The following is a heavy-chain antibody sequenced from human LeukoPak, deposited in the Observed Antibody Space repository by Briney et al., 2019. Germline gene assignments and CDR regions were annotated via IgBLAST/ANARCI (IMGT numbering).Heavy chain of an antibody. V-gene: IGHV4-4*07. CDR2: IYTSGST. J-gene: IGHJ4*02. CDR3: GRDVSDFWGGSPTYYFAS. CDR1: GGSISSYY. D-gene: IGHD3-3*01. Sequence: PSETLSLTCTVSGGSISSYYWSWIRQPAGKGLEWIGRIYTSGSTNYNPSLKSRVTMSVDTSKNQFSLQLSSVTAADTAVDYCGRDVSDFWGGSPTYYFASWAQGPLVP.